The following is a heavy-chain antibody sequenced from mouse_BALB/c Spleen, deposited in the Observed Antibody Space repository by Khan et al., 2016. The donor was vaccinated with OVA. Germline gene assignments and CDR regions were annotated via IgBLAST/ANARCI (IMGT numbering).Heavy chain of an antibody. CDR2: INYSGGT. CDR3: ARWFAY. J-gene: IGHJ3*01. CDR1: GYSITSDYA. Sequence: EVQLQESGPGLVKPSQSLSLTCTVTGYSITSDYALNWIRQFPGNKLEWMGYINYSGGTSYLPSLKSRISITRDTSKNQFFLQLNSVTTEDSATYYCARWFAYWGQGTLGTVS. V-gene: IGHV3-2*02.